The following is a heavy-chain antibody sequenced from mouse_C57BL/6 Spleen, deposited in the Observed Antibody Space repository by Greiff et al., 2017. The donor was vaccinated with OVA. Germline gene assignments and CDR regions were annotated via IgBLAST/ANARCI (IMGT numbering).Heavy chain of an antibody. J-gene: IGHJ3*01. CDR2: LNPGSGGT. CDR1: GYAFTNYL. D-gene: IGHD2-4*01. V-gene: IGHV1-54*01. Sequence: VQLQQSGAELVRPGTSVKVSCKASGYAFTNYLIEWVKQRPGQGLEWIGVLNPGSGGTNYHEKFKGKATLTADKSSSTAYMQLSSLTSEDSAVYFCARGGLRGFAYWGQGTLVTVSA. CDR3: ARGGLRGFAY.